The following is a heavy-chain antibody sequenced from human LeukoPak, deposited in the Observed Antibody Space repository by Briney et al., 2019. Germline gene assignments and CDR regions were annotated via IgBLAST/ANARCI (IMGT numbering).Heavy chain of an antibody. CDR1: GFTFSSYG. Sequence: GGSLRLSCAASGFTFSSYGMHWVRQAPGKGLEWVAVISYDGSNKYYADSVKGRFTISRDNSKNTLYLQMNSLRAEDTAVYYCAKDAVGATTGDAFDIWGQGTMVTVST. J-gene: IGHJ3*02. CDR2: ISYDGSNK. CDR3: AKDAVGATTGDAFDI. D-gene: IGHD1-26*01. V-gene: IGHV3-30*18.